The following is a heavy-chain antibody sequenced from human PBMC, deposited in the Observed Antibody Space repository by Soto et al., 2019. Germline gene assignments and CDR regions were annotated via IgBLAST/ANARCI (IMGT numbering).Heavy chain of an antibody. CDR1: GGTFSSYA. V-gene: IGHV1-69*12. D-gene: IGHD6-13*01. CDR2: IIPIFGTA. Sequence: QVQLVQSGAEVKKPGSSVKVSCKASGGTFSSYAISWVRQAPGQGLEWMGGIIPIFGTANYAQKFQGRVTITAXXSXSXXYMELSSLRSEDTAVYYCALVEQQLKTDYYYGMDVWGQGTTVTVSS. CDR3: ALVEQQLKTDYYYGMDV. J-gene: IGHJ6*02.